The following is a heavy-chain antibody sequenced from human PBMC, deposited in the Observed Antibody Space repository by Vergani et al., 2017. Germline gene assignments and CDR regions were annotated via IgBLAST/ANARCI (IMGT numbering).Heavy chain of an antibody. CDR3: ATYDSSGDAFDI. Sequence: QVQLVESGGGVVQPGRSLRLSCAASGFTFSSYGMHWVRQAPGKGLEWVAVIWYDGSNKYYADSVKGRFTISRDNAKNTLYLQMNSLRAEDTAVYYCATYDSSGDAFDIWGQGTMVTVSS. CDR1: GFTFSSYG. D-gene: IGHD3-22*01. CDR2: IWYDGSNK. V-gene: IGHV3-33*03. J-gene: IGHJ3*02.